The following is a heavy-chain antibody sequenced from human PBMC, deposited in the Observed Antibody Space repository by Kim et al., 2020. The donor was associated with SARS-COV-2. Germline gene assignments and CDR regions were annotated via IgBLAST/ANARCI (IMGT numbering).Heavy chain of an antibody. D-gene: IGHD2-2*01. Sequence: SETLSLTCTVSGGSISSYYWSWIRQPPGKGLEWIGYIYYSGSTNYNPSLKSRVTISVDTSKNQFSLKLSSVTAADTAVYYCARAVPAAFPKLVRDWFDPWGQGTLVTVSS. CDR3: ARAVPAAFPKLVRDWFDP. CDR2: IYYSGST. V-gene: IGHV4-59*08. CDR1: GGSISSYY. J-gene: IGHJ5*02.